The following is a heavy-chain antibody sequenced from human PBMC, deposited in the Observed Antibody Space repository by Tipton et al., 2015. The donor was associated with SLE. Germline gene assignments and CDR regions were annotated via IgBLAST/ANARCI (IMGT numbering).Heavy chain of an antibody. V-gene: IGHV1-18*01. CDR2: ISPNNGNT. J-gene: IGHJ6*02. Sequence: QSGPEVKKPGSSVKVPCKASGYTFTNYGISWVRQATGQGLEWMGRISPNNGNTKYAQRFQGRVTVTTDTSTSTTYMALRSPRSDDTAVYYCARIGYCSSTSCYGYYYYGMDVWGQGTTVTVSS. CDR3: ARIGYCSSTSCYGYYYYGMDV. D-gene: IGHD2-2*01. CDR1: GYTFTNYG.